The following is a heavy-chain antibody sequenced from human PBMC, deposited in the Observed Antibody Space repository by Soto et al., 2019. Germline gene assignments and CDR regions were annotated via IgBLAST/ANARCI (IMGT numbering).Heavy chain of an antibody. V-gene: IGHV3-23*01. CDR2: ISGSVGRT. D-gene: IGHD4-17*01. CDR1: GVSIIFSNFA. J-gene: IGHJ6*02. CDR3: AKDQDDYGDSVLGDSYYYHYYGMDV. Sequence: ETLSLTCTVSGVSIIFSNFAMSWVRQAPGKGLEWVAGISGSVGRTYYADSVKGRFTISRDNSKNTLHLQMNSLRAEDTARYYCAKDQDDYGDSVLGDSYYYHYYGMDVWGQGTTVTVSS.